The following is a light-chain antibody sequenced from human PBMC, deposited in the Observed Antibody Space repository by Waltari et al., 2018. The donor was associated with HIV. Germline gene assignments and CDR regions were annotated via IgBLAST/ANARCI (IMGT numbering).Light chain of an antibody. CDR1: MSVLYRSNNKNY. J-gene: IGKJ1*01. Sequence: DIVMTQSPDSLAASLGERATFTFTSRMSVLYRSNNKNYLAWDQQKPVQPPKLLIYWASTRESGVPDRFSGSGSGTDVTLTISSLQAEDVAVYYCQQYYSILRTFGQGTKVEIK. CDR2: WAS. V-gene: IGKV4-1*01. CDR3: QQYYSILRT.